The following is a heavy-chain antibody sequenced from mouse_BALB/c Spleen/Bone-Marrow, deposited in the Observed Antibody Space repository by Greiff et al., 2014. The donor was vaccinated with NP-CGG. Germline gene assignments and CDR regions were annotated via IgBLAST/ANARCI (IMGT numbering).Heavy chain of an antibody. V-gene: IGHV5-17*02. CDR2: ISSGSSTI. CDR1: GFTFSSFG. CDR3: TRSGTLGAMDY. D-gene: IGHD3-3*01. J-gene: IGHJ4*01. Sequence: DVHLVESGGGLVQPGGSRKLSCAASGFTFSSFGMHWVRQAPEKGLEWVAHISSGSSTIYYADTMKGRFTISRDNPKNTLFLQMTSLRSEDTAMYYCTRSGTLGAMDYWGQGTSVTVSS.